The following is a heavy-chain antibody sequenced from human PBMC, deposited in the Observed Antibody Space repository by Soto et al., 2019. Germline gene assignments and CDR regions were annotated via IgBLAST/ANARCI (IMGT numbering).Heavy chain of an antibody. CDR2: ISGSGIDI. Sequence: GGSLRLSCAASGFAFYYYNMNWVRQAPGRGLEWVSSISGSGIDIHFTDSVKGRFTISRDNAKTSLYLQMNSLRAEDTAVYYCARAVLEPYSSSSTTDYWGQGTLVTVS. J-gene: IGHJ4*02. CDR1: GFAFYYYN. D-gene: IGHD6-6*01. V-gene: IGHV3-21*01. CDR3: ARAVLEPYSSSSTTDY.